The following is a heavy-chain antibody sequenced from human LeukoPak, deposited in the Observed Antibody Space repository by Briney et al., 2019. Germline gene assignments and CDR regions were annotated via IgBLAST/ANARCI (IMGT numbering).Heavy chain of an antibody. J-gene: IGHJ4*02. CDR1: GFNISDHY. CDR2: ISNRGFST. Sequence: GGSLRLSCAASGFNISDHYMSWIRQAPGRGLEWVSYISNRGFSTYYADSVKGRFTISRGNTKNSLYLEMQSLRVEDTAVYYCARNKRLFDQWGQGTVVTVSS. CDR3: ARNKRLFDQ. V-gene: IGHV3-11*01.